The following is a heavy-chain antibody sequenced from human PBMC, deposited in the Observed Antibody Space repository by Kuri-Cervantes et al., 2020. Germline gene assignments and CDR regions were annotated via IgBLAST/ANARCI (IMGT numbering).Heavy chain of an antibody. V-gene: IGHV3-11*01. D-gene: IGHD1-7*01. CDR3: ARGGTGTTSVGAVHWFDL. CDR1: GFTFSDYY. Sequence: GESLKISCAASGFTFSDYYMSWIRQAPGKGLEWVSYISSSGSTIYYADSVKGRFTISRDNAKNSLYLQMNSLRAEDTAVYYCARGGTGTTSVGAVHWFDLWGQGTLVTVSS. J-gene: IGHJ5*02. CDR2: ISSSGSTI.